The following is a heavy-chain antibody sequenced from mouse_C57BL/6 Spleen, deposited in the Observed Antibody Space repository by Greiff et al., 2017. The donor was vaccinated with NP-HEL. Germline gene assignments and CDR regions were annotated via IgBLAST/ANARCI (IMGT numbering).Heavy chain of an antibody. Sequence: EVQRVESGTVLARPGASVKMSCKTSGYTFTSYWMHWVKQRPGQGLEWIGAIYPGNSDTSYNQKFKGKAKLTAVTSASTAYMELSSLTNEDSAVYYCTRTPLLRQFAYWGQGTLVTVSA. CDR3: TRTPLLRQFAY. J-gene: IGHJ3*01. D-gene: IGHD1-2*01. V-gene: IGHV1-5*01. CDR1: GYTFTSYW. CDR2: IYPGNSDT.